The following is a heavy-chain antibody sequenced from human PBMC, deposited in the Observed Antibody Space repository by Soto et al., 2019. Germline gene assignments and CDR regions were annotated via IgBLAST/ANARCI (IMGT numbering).Heavy chain of an antibody. J-gene: IGHJ4*02. V-gene: IGHV3-23*01. CDR1: GFTFSSYA. Sequence: EVQLLESGGGLVQPGGSLRLSCAASGFTFSSYAMSWVGQAPGKGLEWVSAISGSGGSTYYADSVKGRFTISRDNSKNTLYLQMNSLRAEDTAVYYCAKDLSVRGVRNYFDYWGQGTLVTVSS. D-gene: IGHD3-10*02. CDR2: ISGSGGST. CDR3: AKDLSVRGVRNYFDY.